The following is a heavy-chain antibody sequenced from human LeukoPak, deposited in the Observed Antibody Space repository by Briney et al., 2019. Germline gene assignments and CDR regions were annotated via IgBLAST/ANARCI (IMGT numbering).Heavy chain of an antibody. D-gene: IGHD3-22*01. CDR3: ARRRQFYYYDSSGYYGSFDY. CDR2: INHSGST. V-gene: IGHV4-34*01. CDR1: GGSFSGYY. Sequence: SETLSLTCAVYGGSFSGYYWSWIRQPPGNGLEWIGEINHSGSTNYNPSLKSRVTISVDTSKNQFSLKLSSVTAADTAVYYCARRRQFYYYDSSGYYGSFDYWGQGTLVTVSS. J-gene: IGHJ4*02.